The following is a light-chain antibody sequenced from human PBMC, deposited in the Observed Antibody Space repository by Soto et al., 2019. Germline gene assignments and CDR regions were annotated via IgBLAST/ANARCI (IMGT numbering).Light chain of an antibody. J-gene: IGKJ3*01. V-gene: IGKV3-20*01. CDR3: QQYGRSPVT. CDR2: GAS. Sequence: EIVLTESPSTLSVSPRERATLSCRASQSVSSNLAWYQQKPGQSPRLLIYGASNRATGIPDRFSGSGSGTDFTLTISRLEPEDFAVYYCQQYGRSPVTFGPGSKVDI. CDR1: QSVSSN.